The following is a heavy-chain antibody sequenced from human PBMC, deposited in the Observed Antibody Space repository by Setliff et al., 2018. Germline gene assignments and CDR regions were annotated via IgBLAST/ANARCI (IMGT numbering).Heavy chain of an antibody. D-gene: IGHD5-12*01. V-gene: IGHV1-18*01. CDR1: GYTFSNYG. J-gene: IGHJ4*02. CDR2: ISAYNGYI. CDR3: ARSSGPRVVLAADFDY. Sequence: ASVKVSCKASGYTFSNYGISWVRQAPGQGLEWMGWISAYNGYIIYAQKLQGRVTMTTDTSTATVYMELKNLRSDDTAVYYCARSSGPRVVLAADFDYWGQGTLVTVSS.